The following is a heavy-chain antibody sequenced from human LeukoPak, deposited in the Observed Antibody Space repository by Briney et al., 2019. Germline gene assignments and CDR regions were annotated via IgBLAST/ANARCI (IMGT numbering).Heavy chain of an antibody. Sequence: SGGSLRLSCAASGFTFSSYAMSWVRQAPGKGLEWVSAISDGGSGTYYADSVKGRFTISRDNSKNTLYLQMSSLRAEDTAVYYCAKAAAKNYFEYWGQGSLVTVSS. CDR1: GFTFSSYA. CDR3: AKAAAKNYFEY. CDR2: ISDGGSGT. V-gene: IGHV3-23*01. J-gene: IGHJ4*02.